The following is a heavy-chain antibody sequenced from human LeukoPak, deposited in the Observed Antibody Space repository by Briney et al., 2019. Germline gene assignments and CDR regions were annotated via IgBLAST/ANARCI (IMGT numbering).Heavy chain of an antibody. Sequence: SETLSLTCTVSGGSISSSSYYWGWIRQPPGKGLEWIGSIYYSGSTYYNPSLKSRVTISVDTSKNQFSLKLSSVTAADTAVYYCARLGYCSSTSCSEHMDVWGKGTTVTVSS. CDR1: GGSISSSSYY. J-gene: IGHJ6*03. CDR2: IYYSGST. D-gene: IGHD2-2*01. V-gene: IGHV4-39*01. CDR3: ARLGYCSSTSCSEHMDV.